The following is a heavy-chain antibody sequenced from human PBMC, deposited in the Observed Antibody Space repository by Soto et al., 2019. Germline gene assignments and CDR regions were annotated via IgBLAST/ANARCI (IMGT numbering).Heavy chain of an antibody. CDR3: ARDPGITGP. J-gene: IGHJ5*02. V-gene: IGHV4-61*01. D-gene: IGHD1-20*01. CDR2: IYYSGST. CDR1: GASISSRNNY. Sequence: SETLSLTCTVSGASISSRNNYWAWIRQPPGKGLEWIGYIYYSGSTNYNPSLKSRVTISVDTSKDQFSLKLSSVTAADTAVYYCARDPGITGPWGQGTLVTVSS.